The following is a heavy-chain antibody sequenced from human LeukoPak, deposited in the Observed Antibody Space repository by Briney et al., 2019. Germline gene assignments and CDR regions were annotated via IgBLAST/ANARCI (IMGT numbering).Heavy chain of an antibody. CDR2: VFNNGGT. CDR1: GGSMGSYH. J-gene: IGHJ4*02. Sequence: PSDTLSLTCSVSGGSMGSYHGNWIRQPSGKGREWVGIVFNNGGTKHRPSREGRVAISVDTSKNQFALKLSSVTAADTAVYYCVASYGGYVLGYWGRGALVIVSS. V-gene: IGHV4-59*07. D-gene: IGHD5-12*01. CDR3: VASYGGYVLGY.